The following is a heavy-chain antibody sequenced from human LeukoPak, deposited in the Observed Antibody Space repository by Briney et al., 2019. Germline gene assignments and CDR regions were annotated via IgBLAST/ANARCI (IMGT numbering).Heavy chain of an antibody. V-gene: IGHV3-33*01. Sequence: PGGSLRLSCAASGFTFSSYGMHWVRQAPGKGLEWVAVIWYEGSNKYYADSVKGRFTISRDNSKNTLYLQMNSLRAEDTAVYYCARSYITMVRGVITNNWFDPWGQGTLVTVSS. J-gene: IGHJ5*02. D-gene: IGHD3-10*01. CDR2: IWYEGSNK. CDR1: GFTFSSYG. CDR3: ARSYITMVRGVITNNWFDP.